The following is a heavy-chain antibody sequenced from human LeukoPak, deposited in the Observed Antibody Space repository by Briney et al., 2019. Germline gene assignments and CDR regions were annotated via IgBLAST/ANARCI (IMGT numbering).Heavy chain of an antibody. CDR2: INHSGST. Sequence: SETLSLTCAVYGGSFSGYYWSWIRQPPGKGLEWIGEINHSGSTNYKPSLKSRVTISVDTSKNQFSLKLSSVTAADTAVYYCARHYCSSTSCAFDYWGQGTLVTVSS. CDR3: ARHYCSSTSCAFDY. J-gene: IGHJ4*02. CDR1: GGSFSGYY. D-gene: IGHD2-2*01. V-gene: IGHV4-34*01.